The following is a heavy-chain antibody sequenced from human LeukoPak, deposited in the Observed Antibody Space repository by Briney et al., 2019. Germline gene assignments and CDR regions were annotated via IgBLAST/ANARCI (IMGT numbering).Heavy chain of an antibody. CDR2: ISGSGGST. V-gene: IGHV3-23*01. Sequence: GGSLRLSCAASGFTFSSYSMNWVRQAPGKGLEWVSAISGSGGSTYYADSVKGRFTISRDNSKNTLYLQMNSLRAEDTAVYYCAKTPRRLTYYYDSSGYYFFFWGQGTLVTVSS. CDR1: GFTFSSYS. J-gene: IGHJ4*02. CDR3: AKTPRRLTYYYDSSGYYFFF. D-gene: IGHD3-22*01.